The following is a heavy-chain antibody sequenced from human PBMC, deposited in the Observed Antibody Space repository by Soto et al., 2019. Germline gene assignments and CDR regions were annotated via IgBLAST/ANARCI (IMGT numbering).Heavy chain of an antibody. V-gene: IGHV2-5*02. CDR2: IYWDDDK. CDR3: ARRYFDWSDRNWFDP. J-gene: IGHJ5*02. Sequence: SGPTLVNPTQTLTLACTFSGFSLSTSGVGVGWIRQPPGKALEWLALIYWDDDKRYSPSLKSRLTITKDTSKNQVVLTMTNMDPVDTATYYCARRYFDWSDRNWFDPWGQGTLVTVSS. CDR1: GFSLSTSGVG. D-gene: IGHD3-9*01.